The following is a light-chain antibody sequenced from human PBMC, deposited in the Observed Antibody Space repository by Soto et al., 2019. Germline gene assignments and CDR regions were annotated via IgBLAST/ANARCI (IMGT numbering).Light chain of an antibody. CDR2: DVS. CDR1: SSDVGGYNY. CDR3: SSYTTSNTRQIV. J-gene: IGLJ1*01. V-gene: IGLV2-14*01. Sequence: QSALTQPASVSGSPGQSITISCTGTSSDVGGYNYVSWYQQHPGKAPKFMIYDVSTRPSGVSNRFSGSKSGNTASLTISGLQAEDEDDYYCSSYTTSNTRQIVFGTGTKLTVL.